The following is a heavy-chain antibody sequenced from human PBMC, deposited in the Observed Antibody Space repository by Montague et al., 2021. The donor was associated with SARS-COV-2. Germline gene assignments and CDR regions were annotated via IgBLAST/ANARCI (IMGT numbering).Heavy chain of an antibody. D-gene: IGHD4-17*01. V-gene: IGHV2-70*01. Sequence: PALVKPTQTLTLTRTFSGFSLSTSGMCVSWIRQPPGKALEWLALIDWDDDKYYSTSLKTRLTISKDTSKNQVVLTMTNMDPVDTATYYCARMTTVTYPYYYYYGMDVWGQGTTVTVSS. CDR1: GFSLSTSGMC. CDR3: ARMTTVTYPYYYYYGMDV. J-gene: IGHJ6*02. CDR2: IDWDDDK.